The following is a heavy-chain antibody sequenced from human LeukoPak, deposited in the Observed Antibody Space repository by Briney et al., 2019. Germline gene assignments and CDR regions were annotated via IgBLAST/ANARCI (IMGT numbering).Heavy chain of an antibody. CDR2: IYYSGST. V-gene: IGHV4-39*01. CDR3: ARGTYYYGSGSPMLDAFDI. J-gene: IGHJ3*02. Sequence: SETLSLTCTVSGGSISDSSYYWGWIRLPPGKGLEWIGSIYYSGSTYYNQSLKSRVTISVDTSKNQFSLKLSSVTAADTAVYYCARGTYYYGSGSPMLDAFDIWGQGTMVTVSS. D-gene: IGHD3-10*01. CDR1: GGSISDSSYY.